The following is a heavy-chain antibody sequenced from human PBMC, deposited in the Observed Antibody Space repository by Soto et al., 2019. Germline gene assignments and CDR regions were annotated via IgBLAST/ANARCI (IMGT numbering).Heavy chain of an antibody. V-gene: IGHV3-30-3*01. CDR2: ISYDGSNK. Sequence: GGSLRLSCAASGFTFSSYAMHWVRQAPGKGLEWVAFISYDGSNKYYADSVKGRFTISRDNSKNTLYLQMNSLRAEDTAVYYCARDRRSTSIRYYYGMDVWGQGTKVTVSX. CDR3: ARDRRSTSIRYYYGMDV. CDR1: GFTFSSYA. J-gene: IGHJ6*02.